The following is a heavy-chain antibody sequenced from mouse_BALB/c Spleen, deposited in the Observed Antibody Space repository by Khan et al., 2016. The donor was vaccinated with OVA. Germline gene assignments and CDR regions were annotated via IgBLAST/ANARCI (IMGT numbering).Heavy chain of an antibody. CDR1: GFTFSSYT. J-gene: IGHJ4*01. V-gene: IGHV5-12-2*01. Sequence: EVELVESGGDLVQPGGSLKLSCAASGFTFSSYTMSWVRQTPEKRLEWVAFITKGGGNTYYPDTVKGRFTVSRDNAKNILYLQMNSLKSEDTAMYYCARPSTTGDDYVMDFWGQGTSVTVSS. CDR3: ARPSTTGDDYVMDF. D-gene: IGHD1-1*01. CDR2: ITKGGGNT.